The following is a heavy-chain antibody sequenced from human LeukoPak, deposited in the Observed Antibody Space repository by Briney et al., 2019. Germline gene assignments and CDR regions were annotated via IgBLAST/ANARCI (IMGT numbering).Heavy chain of an antibody. D-gene: IGHD6-6*01. CDR3: ARDKGTSYLSSFDY. CDR2: TSSSDAGT. V-gene: IGHV3-23*01. J-gene: IGHJ4*02. Sequence: GSLKLSFAGFGFPLNSYAISWVRQAPGKGLELVSATSSSDAGTYHADSVRGRFTISRDNSKNTLYLQMNSLRAADTAVYYCARDKGTSYLSSFDYWGQGTLVTVSS. CDR1: GFPLNSYA.